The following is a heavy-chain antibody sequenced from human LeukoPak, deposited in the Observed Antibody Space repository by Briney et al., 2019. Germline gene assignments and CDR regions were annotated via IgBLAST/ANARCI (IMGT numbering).Heavy chain of an antibody. Sequence: ASVKVSCKASGYTFTGYYMHWVRQAPGQGLEWMGWINPNSGGTNYAQKLQGRVTMTTDTSTSTAYMELRSLRSDDTAVYYCARVMGLVWFGELSPGLGYFDYWGQGTLVTVSS. V-gene: IGHV1-2*02. D-gene: IGHD3-10*01. CDR1: GYTFTGYY. CDR2: INPNSGGT. CDR3: ARVMGLVWFGELSPGLGYFDY. J-gene: IGHJ4*02.